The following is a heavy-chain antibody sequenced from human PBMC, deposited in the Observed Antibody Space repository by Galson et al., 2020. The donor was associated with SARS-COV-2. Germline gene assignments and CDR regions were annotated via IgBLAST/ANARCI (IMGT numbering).Heavy chain of an antibody. D-gene: IGHD2-21*01. CDR1: GFTFSSYG. CDR3: AKAPTYCGGDCYSGGQEDWFDP. J-gene: IGHJ5*02. V-gene: IGHV3-33*06. CDR2: IWYDGSNK. Sequence: GGSLRLSCAASGFTFSSYGMHWVRQAPGKGLEWVAVIWYDGSNKYYADSVKGRFTISRDNSKNTLYLQMNSLRAEDTAVYYCAKAPTYCGGDCYSGGQEDWFDPWGQGTLVTVSS.